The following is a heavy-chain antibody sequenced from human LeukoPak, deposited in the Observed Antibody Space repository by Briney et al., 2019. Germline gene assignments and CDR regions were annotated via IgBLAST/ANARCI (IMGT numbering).Heavy chain of an antibody. CDR1: GYTFTVYY. Sequence: ASVKVSCKASGYTFTVYYMHWVRQAPGQGLEWMGWINPNSGGTNYAQKFQGRVTMTRDTSISTAYMELSRLRSDDSAIYYCARGDEKYCSSTSCYLRFFYWGQGTLVTVSS. CDR3: ARGDEKYCSSTSCYLRFFY. CDR2: INPNSGGT. J-gene: IGHJ4*02. V-gene: IGHV1-2*02. D-gene: IGHD2-2*01.